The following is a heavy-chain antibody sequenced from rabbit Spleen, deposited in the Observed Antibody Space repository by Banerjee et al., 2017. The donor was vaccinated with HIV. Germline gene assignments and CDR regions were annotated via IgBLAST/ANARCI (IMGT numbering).Heavy chain of an antibody. J-gene: IGHJ4*01. Sequence: QEQLEESGGDLVKPEGSLTLTCTASGFSFSNSYYMCWVRQAPGKGLEWIACIDTNDGDTDYANWPKGRFTVSKTSSTTVTLQMTSLTAADTATYFCVRGASGSGYYSLWGPGTLVTVS. CDR3: VRGASGSGYYSL. CDR1: GFSFSNSYY. V-gene: IGHV1S45*01. CDR2: IDTNDGDT. D-gene: IGHD1-1*01.